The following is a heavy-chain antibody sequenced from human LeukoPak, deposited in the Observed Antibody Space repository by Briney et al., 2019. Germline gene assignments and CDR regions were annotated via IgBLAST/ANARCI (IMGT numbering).Heavy chain of an antibody. Sequence: SETLSLTCTVSGGSISSYYWSWIRQPPGKGLEWIGYIYYSGSTNYNPSLKSRVTISVDTSKNQFSLKLSSVTAADTAVYYCARGEQWLVYAFDIWGQGTMVTVPS. CDR2: IYYSGST. CDR3: ARGEQWLVYAFDI. D-gene: IGHD6-19*01. CDR1: GGSISSYY. J-gene: IGHJ3*02. V-gene: IGHV4-59*01.